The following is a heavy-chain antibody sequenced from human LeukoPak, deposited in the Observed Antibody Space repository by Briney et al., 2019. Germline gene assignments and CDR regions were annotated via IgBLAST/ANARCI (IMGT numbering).Heavy chain of an antibody. Sequence: GGSLRLSCAASGFTFSSYSMNWVRQAPGKGLEWVSSISSSSSYIYYADSVKGRFTISRDNAKNSLYLQMNSLRAEDTAVYYCASYIAVACPPFDYWGRGTLVTVSS. J-gene: IGHJ4*02. CDR3: ASYIAVACPPFDY. V-gene: IGHV3-21*01. D-gene: IGHD6-19*01. CDR1: GFTFSSYS. CDR2: ISSSSSYI.